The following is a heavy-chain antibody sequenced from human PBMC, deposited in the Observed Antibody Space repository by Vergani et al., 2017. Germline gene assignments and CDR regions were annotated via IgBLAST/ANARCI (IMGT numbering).Heavy chain of an antibody. V-gene: IGHV3-33*06. CDR3: AKELRSYQFEKPGAFDI. CDR2: IWYDGSNK. Sequence: QVQLVESGGGVVQPGRSLRLSCAASGFTFSSYGMHWVRQAPGKGLEWVAVIWYDGSNKYYADSVKGRFTISRDNSKNTLYLQMNSLRAEDTAVYYCAKELRSYQFEKPGAFDIWGQGTMVTVSS. CDR1: GFTFSSYG. J-gene: IGHJ3*02. D-gene: IGHD2-2*01.